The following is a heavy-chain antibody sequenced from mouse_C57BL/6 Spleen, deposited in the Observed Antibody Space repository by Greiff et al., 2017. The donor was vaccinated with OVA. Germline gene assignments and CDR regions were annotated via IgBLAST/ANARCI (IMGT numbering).Heavy chain of an antibody. V-gene: IGHV5-17*01. CDR1: GFTFSDYG. J-gene: IGHJ4*01. Sequence: EVLLVESGGGLVKPGGSLKLSCAASGFTFSDYGMHWVRQAPEKGLEWVGYISSGSSTTYYADTVKGRFTISRDNAKNTLFLQMTSLRSEDTAMDYCARITGTRAMDYWGQGTSVTVSS. D-gene: IGHD4-1*01. CDR3: ARITGTRAMDY. CDR2: ISSGSSTT.